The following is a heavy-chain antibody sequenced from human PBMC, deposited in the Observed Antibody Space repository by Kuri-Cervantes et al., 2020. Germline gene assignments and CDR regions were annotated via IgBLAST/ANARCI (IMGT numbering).Heavy chain of an antibody. J-gene: IGHJ6*03. CDR3: ASCLLGRTIFGVAYRGQYYYYYMDV. D-gene: IGHD3-3*01. CDR2: IIPIFGTA. V-gene: IGHV1-69*13. CDR1: GGTFSSYA. Sequence: SVKVSCKASGGTFSSYAISWVRQAPGQGLEWMGGIIPIFGTANYAQKFQGRVTITADESTSTAYMELSSLRSEDTAVYYCASCLLGRTIFGVAYRGQYYYYYMDVWGKGTTVTVSS.